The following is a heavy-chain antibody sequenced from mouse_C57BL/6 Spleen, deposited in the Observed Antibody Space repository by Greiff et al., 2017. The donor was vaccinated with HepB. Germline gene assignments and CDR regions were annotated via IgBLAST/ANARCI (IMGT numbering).Heavy chain of an antibody. CDR3: TNSSYDYVGGY. J-gene: IGHJ3*02. Sequence: QVQLKQPGAELVKPGASVKISCKASGYTFTDYYINWVKQRPGQGLEWIGKIGPGSGSTYYNEKFKGKATLTADKSSSTAYMQLSSLTSEDSAFYCCTNSSYDYVGGYWGQGTLVTVSA. CDR2: IGPGSGST. D-gene: IGHD2-4*01. CDR1: GYTFTDYY. V-gene: IGHV1-77*01.